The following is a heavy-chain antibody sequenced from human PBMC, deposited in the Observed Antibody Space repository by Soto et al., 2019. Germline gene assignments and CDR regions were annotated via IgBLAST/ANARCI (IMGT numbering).Heavy chain of an antibody. J-gene: IGHJ4*02. CDR1: GGSISSYY. CDR2: IYYSGST. Sequence: SETLSLTCTVSGGSISSYYWSWIRQPPGKGLEWIGYIYYSGSTNYNPSLKSRVTISVDTSKNQFSLKLSSVTAADTAVYYCARYKKAFYYFDYWGQGTLVTVSS. D-gene: IGHD1-20*01. V-gene: IGHV4-59*01. CDR3: ARYKKAFYYFDY.